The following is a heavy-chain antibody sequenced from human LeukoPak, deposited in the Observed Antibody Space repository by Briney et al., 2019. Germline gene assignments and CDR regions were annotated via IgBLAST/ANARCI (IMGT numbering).Heavy chain of an antibody. Sequence: ASVKVSCKSSGYTFTSYGIIWVRQAPGQGLEWMGWISAYNGNTNYAQKLQGRVTMTTDTSTSTAYMELRSLRSDDTAVYYCARGGDGDILTGLVFDYWGQGTLVTVSS. V-gene: IGHV1-18*01. CDR1: GYTFTSYG. CDR2: ISAYNGNT. D-gene: IGHD3-9*01. J-gene: IGHJ4*02. CDR3: ARGGDGDILTGLVFDY.